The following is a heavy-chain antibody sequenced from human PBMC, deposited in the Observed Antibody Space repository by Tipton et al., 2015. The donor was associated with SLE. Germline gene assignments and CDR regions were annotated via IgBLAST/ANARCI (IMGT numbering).Heavy chain of an antibody. D-gene: IGHD6-13*01. CDR1: VASINSRSYY. V-gene: IGHV4-39*01. Sequence: LRLSCTVSVASINSRSYYWAWIRQPPGKGLEWIGSVFYSGTTYYNPSLKSRVTISLDTSKNQFSLNLSSVTASDTAVYFCTRAEFSSNWYMYWHFDLWGRGTLVTVSS. J-gene: IGHJ2*01. CDR2: VFYSGTT. CDR3: TRAEFSSNWYMYWHFDL.